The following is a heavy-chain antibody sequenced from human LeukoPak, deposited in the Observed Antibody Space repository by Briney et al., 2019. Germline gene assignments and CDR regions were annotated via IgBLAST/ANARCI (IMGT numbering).Heavy chain of an antibody. J-gene: IGHJ6*03. Sequence: GASVKVSCKASGYTFTGYYMHWVRQAPGQGLEWMGWINPNSGGTNYAQKFQGRVTMTRDTSISTAYMELSRLRSDDTAVYYCARDIDAAGRRYMDVWGKGTTVTVSS. CDR3: ARDIDAAGRRYMDV. CDR2: INPNSGGT. CDR1: GYTFTGYY. V-gene: IGHV1-2*02. D-gene: IGHD6-13*01.